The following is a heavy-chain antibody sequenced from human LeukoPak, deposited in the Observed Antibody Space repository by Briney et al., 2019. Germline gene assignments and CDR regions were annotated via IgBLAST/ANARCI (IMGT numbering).Heavy chain of an antibody. CDR2: ISGNGGGT. Sequence: GGSLRLSCAASGLTFSSYAMSWVRQAPGEGLEWVSVISGNGGGTYYADSVKGRFTISRDNSKNTLYLQMNSLRVEDTAVYYCARVGILGATRYFDCWGQGTLVTVSS. CDR1: GLTFSSYA. J-gene: IGHJ4*02. D-gene: IGHD1-26*01. V-gene: IGHV3-23*01. CDR3: ARVGILGATRYFDC.